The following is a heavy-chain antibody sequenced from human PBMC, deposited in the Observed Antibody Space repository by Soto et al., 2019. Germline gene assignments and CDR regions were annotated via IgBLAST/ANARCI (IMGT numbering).Heavy chain of an antibody. V-gene: IGHV1-2*04. J-gene: IGHJ6*02. Sequence: QVQLVQSGAEVKKPGASVKVSCKASGYTFTGYYMHWVRQAPGQGLEWMGWINPNSGGTNYAQKFQGWVTMTRDTSISTAYMELSRLRSDDTAVYYCAREECSGGSCYDGMDVWGQGTTVTVSS. D-gene: IGHD2-15*01. CDR2: INPNSGGT. CDR1: GYTFTGYY. CDR3: AREECSGGSCYDGMDV.